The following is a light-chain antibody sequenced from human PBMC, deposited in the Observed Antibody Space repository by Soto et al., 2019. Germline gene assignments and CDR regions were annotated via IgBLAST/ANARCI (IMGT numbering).Light chain of an antibody. CDR1: QSISSW. V-gene: IGKV1-5*03. Sequence: DIQMTQSPSTLSASVGDRVTITCRASQSISSWLAWYQQKPGKTPKLVIYKASILESGVPSRFSGSGSGTEFTLTISSLQPDDFATYYCHQYVSSPWTFSQGTKVEIK. J-gene: IGKJ1*01. CDR2: KAS. CDR3: HQYVSSPWT.